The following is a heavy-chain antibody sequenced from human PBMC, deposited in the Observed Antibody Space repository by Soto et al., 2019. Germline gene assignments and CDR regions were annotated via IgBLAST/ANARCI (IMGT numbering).Heavy chain of an antibody. Sequence: WASVKVSCKASGGTFSSYAISWVRQAPGQGLEWMGGIIPIFGTANYAQKFQGRVTITADESTSTAYMELSSLRSEDTAVYYCARTYYDFWSGPGSYGMDVWGQGTTVTVSS. J-gene: IGHJ6*02. CDR1: GGTFSSYA. V-gene: IGHV1-69*13. CDR3: ARTYYDFWSGPGSYGMDV. D-gene: IGHD3-3*01. CDR2: IIPIFGTA.